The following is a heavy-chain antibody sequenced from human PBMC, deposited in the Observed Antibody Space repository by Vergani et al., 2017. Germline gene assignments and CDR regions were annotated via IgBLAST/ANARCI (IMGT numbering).Heavy chain of an antibody. D-gene: IGHD3-16*01. CDR1: GDSINNGNYS. J-gene: IGHJ4*02. Sequence: QLQLQESGPGLVKPSETLSLTCIVSGDSINNGNYSWGWIRQPPGKGLEWIGSVYYNGSTYYNPSLKSRVTISLDKSKNQFSLKLTSVTAADTAVYFCASNPRLGGDVVDSWGQGSLVTVSS. CDR3: ASNPRLGGDVVDS. V-gene: IGHV4-39*07. CDR2: VYYNGST.